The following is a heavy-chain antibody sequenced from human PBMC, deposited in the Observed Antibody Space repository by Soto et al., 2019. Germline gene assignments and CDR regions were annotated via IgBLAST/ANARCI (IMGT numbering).Heavy chain of an antibody. Sequence: SETLSLTCTVSGGSISSGGYSWGWSRHRTGTGMDCLGFIYHTWSTYYNPALKSRVTIPVDTSKNKFSLKVSSLTAADTAVYYCARDSAEYDSSGYSTDYFDYWGQGTLVTASS. V-gene: IGHV4-30-2*05. CDR1: GGSISSGGYS. CDR3: ARDSAEYDSSGYSTDYFDY. J-gene: IGHJ4*02. D-gene: IGHD3-22*01. CDR2: IYHTWST.